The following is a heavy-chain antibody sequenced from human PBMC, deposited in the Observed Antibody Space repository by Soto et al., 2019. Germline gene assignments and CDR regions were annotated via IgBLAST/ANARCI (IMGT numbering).Heavy chain of an antibody. CDR1: GGSVSSSTYY. Sequence: QLQLQESGPGLVKPSETLSLTCTVSGGSVSSSTYYWGWIRQPLEKGLEWIGSIYYSGSTYYNPSLKSRVTISVDTSKNQCSLKLSSVTAADTAVYYCARHTWGRQRGWFDPWGQGTLVTVSS. V-gene: IGHV4-39*01. CDR3: ARHTWGRQRGWFDP. J-gene: IGHJ5*02. D-gene: IGHD2-2*01. CDR2: IYYSGST.